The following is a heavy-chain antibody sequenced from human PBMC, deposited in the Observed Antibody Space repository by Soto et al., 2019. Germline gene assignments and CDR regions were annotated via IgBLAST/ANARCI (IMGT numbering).Heavy chain of an antibody. CDR1: GFTFSSYG. Sequence: LRLSCAASGFTFSSYGMHWVRQAPGKGLEWVAVISYDGSNKYYADSVKGRFTISRDNSKNTLYLQMNSLRAEDTAVYYCAKDPTFRPYYYDSSGYYPDYWGQGTLVTVSS. CDR2: ISYDGSNK. J-gene: IGHJ4*02. D-gene: IGHD3-22*01. V-gene: IGHV3-30*18. CDR3: AKDPTFRPYYYDSSGYYPDY.